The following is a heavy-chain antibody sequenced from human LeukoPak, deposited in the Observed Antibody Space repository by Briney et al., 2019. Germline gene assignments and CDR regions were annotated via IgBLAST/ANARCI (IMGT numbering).Heavy chain of an antibody. J-gene: IGHJ4*02. CDR2: INTDGTST. CDR1: GFTFSNYW. V-gene: IGHV3-74*01. CDR3: VRSLRSADF. Sequence: GGSLRLSCAASGFTFSNYWMHWVRQAPGKGLVWVSRINTDGTSTNYADSVKGRFTFSRDNAKNTLYLQMNSLRAEDTALYYCVRSLRSADFWGQGTLVTVSS.